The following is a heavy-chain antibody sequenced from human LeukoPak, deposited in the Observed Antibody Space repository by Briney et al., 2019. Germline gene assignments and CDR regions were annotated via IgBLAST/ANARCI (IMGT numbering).Heavy chain of an antibody. Sequence: GGSLRLSCAASGFNFSTYAMTWVRQVPGQGLEWVSGLSARGATTFYADSMKGRFTISRDNFKNTVSLQMNRLRADDTAVYYCARGGVGATLDWFAPWGQGTLVTVSS. CDR2: LSARGATT. V-gene: IGHV3-23*01. D-gene: IGHD1-26*01. J-gene: IGHJ5*02. CDR1: GFNFSTYA. CDR3: ARGGVGATLDWFAP.